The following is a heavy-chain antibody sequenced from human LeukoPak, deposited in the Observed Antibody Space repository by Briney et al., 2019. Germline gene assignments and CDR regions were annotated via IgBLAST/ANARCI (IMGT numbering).Heavy chain of an antibody. Sequence: SGGSLRLSCAASGFTFSSYSMQWVRQTPGKGLEWVGIMSNSGENTFYGEAVKGRFTISRDNSQNTLYLQMNRLRPEDTAVYYCAKGGASVTRYVDYWGQGTLVTVSS. CDR3: AKGGASVTRYVDY. D-gene: IGHD4-17*01. CDR1: GFTFSSYS. V-gene: IGHV3-30*18. CDR2: MSNSGENT. J-gene: IGHJ4*02.